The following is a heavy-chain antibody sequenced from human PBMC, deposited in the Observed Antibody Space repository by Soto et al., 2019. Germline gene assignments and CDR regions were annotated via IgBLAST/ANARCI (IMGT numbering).Heavy chain of an antibody. CDR2: IYYSGST. Sequence: SETLSLTCTVSGGSISSYYWSWIRQPPGKGLEWIGYIYYSGSTNYNPSLKSRVTISVDTSKNQFSLKLSSVTAADTAVYYCARDFTIFGVVIGYYYYMDVWGKGTPVTVS. CDR3: ARDFTIFGVVIGYYYYMDV. D-gene: IGHD3-3*01. CDR1: GGSISSYY. J-gene: IGHJ6*03. V-gene: IGHV4-59*01.